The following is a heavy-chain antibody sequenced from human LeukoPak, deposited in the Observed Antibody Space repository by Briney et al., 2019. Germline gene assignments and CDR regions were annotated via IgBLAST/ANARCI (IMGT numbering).Heavy chain of an antibody. Sequence: PGGSLRLSCAASGFTFSSYWMSWVRQAPGKGLEWVANIKQDGSEKYYVDSVKGRFTISRDNAKNSLYLQMNSLRAEDTAVYYCAKDEGRGYSYGPDAFDIWGQGTMVTVSS. CDR1: GFTFSSYW. CDR3: AKDEGRGYSYGPDAFDI. V-gene: IGHV3-7*01. J-gene: IGHJ3*02. D-gene: IGHD5-18*01. CDR2: IKQDGSEK.